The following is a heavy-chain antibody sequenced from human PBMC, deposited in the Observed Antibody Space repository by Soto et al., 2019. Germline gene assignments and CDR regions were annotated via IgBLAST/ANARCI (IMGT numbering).Heavy chain of an antibody. CDR2: IWYDGNKK. CDR3: VVDTSVLLDY. V-gene: IGHV3-33*01. D-gene: IGHD3-22*01. Sequence: QSGESLRLSCGACGFTFRRNGMHWVRQAPGKGVEGVAVIWYDGNKKYYGDSVRGRFTISRDKSKTTLSLEMNSLRAEDTAVYYSVVDTSVLLDYWAHGTQETDSS. J-gene: IGHJ4*01. CDR1: GFTFRRNG.